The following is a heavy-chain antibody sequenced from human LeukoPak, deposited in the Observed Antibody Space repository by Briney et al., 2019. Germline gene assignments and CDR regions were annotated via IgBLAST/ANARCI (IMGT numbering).Heavy chain of an antibody. CDR3: AREEYSSGWYYYYYYMDV. J-gene: IGHJ6*03. CDR1: GFTFSSYW. D-gene: IGHD6-19*01. Sequence: GGSLRLSCAASGFTFSSYWMHWVRQAPGKGLVWVSRINSDGSSTSYADSVKGRFTISRDNAKNTLYLQMNSVRAEDTAVYYCAREEYSSGWYYYYYYMDVWGKGTTVTVSS. V-gene: IGHV3-74*01. CDR2: INSDGSST.